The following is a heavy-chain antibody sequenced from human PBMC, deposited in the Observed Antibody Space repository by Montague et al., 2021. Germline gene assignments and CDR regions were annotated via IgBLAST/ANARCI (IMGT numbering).Heavy chain of an antibody. V-gene: IGHV3-23*01. J-gene: IGHJ4*02. CDR3: AKDGGQVLWFGEF. CDR2: ISGSGGST. CDR1: GFTFCSYA. Sequence: SLRLSCAASGFTFCSYAMSWVRQAPGKGLEWVSVISGSGGSTYYGDPVKGRFTISRDNSKNTLYLQMNSLRAEDTAVYYCAKDGGQVLWFGEFWGQGTLVIVSS. D-gene: IGHD3-10*01.